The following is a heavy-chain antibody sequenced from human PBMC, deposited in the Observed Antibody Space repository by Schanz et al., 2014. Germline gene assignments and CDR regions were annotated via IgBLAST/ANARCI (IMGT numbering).Heavy chain of an antibody. V-gene: IGHV3-64*04. J-gene: IGHJ4*02. CDR3: ARDRGYCSGGSCLTFDY. CDR1: GFTFSSYA. CDR2: LSGSGGST. D-gene: IGHD2-15*01. Sequence: QVQLVESGGGLVKPGGSLRLSCAASGFTFSSYAMHWVRQASGKGLEWVSALSGSGGSTYYADSVKGRFTISRDNSKNTLYLQMNTLRAEDTAVYYCARDRGYCSGGSCLTFDYWGQGTLVTVSS.